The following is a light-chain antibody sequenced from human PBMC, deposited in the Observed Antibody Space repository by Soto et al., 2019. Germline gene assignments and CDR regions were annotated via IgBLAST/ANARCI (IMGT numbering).Light chain of an antibody. CDR2: GAS. J-gene: IGKJ1*01. Sequence: EIVMTQSQATLSVSPGERATLSCRASQSVSSNLAWYQQKPGQAPRLLIYGASTRATGIPARFSGSGSGTEFTLTISSLQSEDFAVYYCQQCNNWPKTFGQGTKVDIK. V-gene: IGKV3-15*01. CDR3: QQCNNWPKT. CDR1: QSVSSN.